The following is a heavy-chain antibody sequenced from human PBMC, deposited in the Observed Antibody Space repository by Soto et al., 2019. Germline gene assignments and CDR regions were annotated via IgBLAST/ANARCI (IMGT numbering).Heavy chain of an antibody. J-gene: IGHJ6*02. V-gene: IGHV1-69*13. CDR3: ARGYCSGGNCYSGMDV. CDR2: IIPISGTT. CDR1: GGTFSTHA. Sequence: SVKVSCKASGGTFSTHAIIWVRQAPGHGLEWMGGIIPISGTTYYTQKFQGRVTITADEPTSTAFMELSSLKSEDTAVFYCARGYCSGGNCYSGMDVWGQGTMVTVSS. D-gene: IGHD2-15*01.